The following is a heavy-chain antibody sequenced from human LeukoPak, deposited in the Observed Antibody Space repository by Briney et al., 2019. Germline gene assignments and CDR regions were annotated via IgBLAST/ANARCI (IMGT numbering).Heavy chain of an antibody. CDR2: IYYSGST. V-gene: IGHV4-39*07. CDR3: ARGLVGGDI. CDR1: GGSISSSGYS. D-gene: IGHD6-6*01. Sequence: YPSETLSLTCTVSGGSISSSGYSWGWIRQPPGKGLEWIGSIYYSGSTNYNPSLKSRVTISGDTSKNQFSLKLTAVTAADTAVYYCARGLVGGDIWGQGTMVIVSS. J-gene: IGHJ3*02.